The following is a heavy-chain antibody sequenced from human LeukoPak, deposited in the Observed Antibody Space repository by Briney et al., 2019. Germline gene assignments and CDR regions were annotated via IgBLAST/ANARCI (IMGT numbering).Heavy chain of an antibody. CDR2: ISSSSSYI. CDR3: ASHRRVRLTGYYSTDAFDI. Sequence: KTGGSLRLSCAASGFTFSSYSMNWVRQAPGKGLEWVSSISSSSSYIYYADSVKGRFTISRDNAKNSLYLQMNSLRAEDTAVYYCASHRRVRLTGYYSTDAFDIWGQGTMVTVSS. CDR1: GFTFSSYS. J-gene: IGHJ3*02. V-gene: IGHV3-21*01. D-gene: IGHD3-9*01.